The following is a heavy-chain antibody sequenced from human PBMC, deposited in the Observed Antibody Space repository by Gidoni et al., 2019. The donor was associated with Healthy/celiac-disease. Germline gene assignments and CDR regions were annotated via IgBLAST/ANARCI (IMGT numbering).Heavy chain of an antibody. CDR1: GFTFSIYA. V-gene: IGHV3-23*01. D-gene: IGHD5-12*01. CDR3: ARYGGYDAFDI. CDR2: ISGSGGRT. J-gene: IGHJ3*02. Sequence: EVQLLESGGGLVQPGGSLRLACAASGFTFSIYAMSWVRQAPGTGMEWVSAISGSGGRTYYADSVKGRFTISRDNSKNTLYLQMNSLRAEDTAVYYCARYGGYDAFDIWGQGTMVTVSS.